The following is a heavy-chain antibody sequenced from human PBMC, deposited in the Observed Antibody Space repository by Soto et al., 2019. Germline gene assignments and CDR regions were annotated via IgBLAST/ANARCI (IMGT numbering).Heavy chain of an antibody. CDR1: GGSISSGSYY. CDR2: IYYSGST. CDR3: ARRGQVGPFDY. Sequence: QLQLQESGPGLVKPSETLSLTCTVSGGSISSGSYYWGWIRQPPGKGLEWIGSIYYSGSTYYNPSLKSRVTISVDTSKNQFSLKLNSVTAADTAVYYCARRGQVGPFDYWGQGTLVTVSS. V-gene: IGHV4-39*01. J-gene: IGHJ4*02.